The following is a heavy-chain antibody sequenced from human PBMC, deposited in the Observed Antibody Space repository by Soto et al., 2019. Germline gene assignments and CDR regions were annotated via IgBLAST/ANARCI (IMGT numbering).Heavy chain of an antibody. D-gene: IGHD3-9*01. CDR2: IYYSGST. CDR1: GGSISSSSYY. Sequence: PSETLSLTCTVSGGSISSSSYYWGWIRQPPGKGLEWIGSIYYSGSTYYNPSLKSRVTISVDTSKNQFSLKLSSVTAADTAVYYCARDQILTGYYTDYWGQGTLVTVSS. V-gene: IGHV4-39*07. CDR3: ARDQILTGYYTDY. J-gene: IGHJ4*02.